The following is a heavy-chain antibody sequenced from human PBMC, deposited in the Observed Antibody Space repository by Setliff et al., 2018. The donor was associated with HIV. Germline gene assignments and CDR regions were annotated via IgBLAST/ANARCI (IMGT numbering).Heavy chain of an antibody. V-gene: IGHV4-34*12. CDR1: GGSLTNFW. J-gene: IGHJ3*02. CDR2: IVDSGST. CDR3: ARLPWGGSNLDNSGAFDI. Sequence: SETLSLTCTLYGGSLTNFWWTWIRQSPGKGLEWIGEIVDSGSTTYNPSLKSRVTISVDTSKNQLSLSLTSVTAADTAVYFCARLPWGGSNLDNSGAFDIWGQGTMVTVSS. D-gene: IGHD1-26*01.